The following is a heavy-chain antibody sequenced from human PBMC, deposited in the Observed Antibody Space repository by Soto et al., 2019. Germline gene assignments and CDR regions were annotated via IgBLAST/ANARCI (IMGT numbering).Heavy chain of an antibody. CDR1: CYTFTSYG. CDR3: ARDRVVYGAWYFDL. V-gene: IGHV1-18*04. Sequence: SVKVSYKASCYTFTSYGISWVRQAPGQGLEWMGWISAYNGNTNYAQKLQGRVTMTTDTSTSTAYMELRSLRSDDTAVYYCARDRVVYGAWYFDLWGRGTLVTVYS. D-gene: IGHD4-17*01. J-gene: IGHJ2*01. CDR2: ISAYNGNT.